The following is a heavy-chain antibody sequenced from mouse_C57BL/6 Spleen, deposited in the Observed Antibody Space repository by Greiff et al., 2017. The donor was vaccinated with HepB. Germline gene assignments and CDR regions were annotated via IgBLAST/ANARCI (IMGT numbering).Heavy chain of an antibody. D-gene: IGHD1-1*01. V-gene: IGHV3-6*01. CDR1: GYSITSGYY. Sequence: VQLKQSGPGLVKPSQSLSLTCSVTGYSITSGYYWNWIRQFPGNKLEWMGYISYDGSNKYNPSLKNRISITRDTSKNQFFLKLNSVTTEDTATYYCARDDYGSSLWYFDVWGTGTTVTVSS. J-gene: IGHJ1*03. CDR3: ARDDYGSSLWYFDV. CDR2: ISYDGSN.